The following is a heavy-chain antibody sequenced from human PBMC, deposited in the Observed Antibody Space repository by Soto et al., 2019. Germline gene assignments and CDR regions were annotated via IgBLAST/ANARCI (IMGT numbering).Heavy chain of an antibody. CDR2: IYHSGST. CDR3: ARIPSP. V-gene: IGHV4-30-2*01. CDR1: GGSISSGGYS. Sequence: SETLSLTCAVSGGSISSGGYSWSWIRQPPGKGLEWIGYIYHSGSTYYNSSLKIRVTISVDRSKNQFSLKLSSVTAADTAVYYCARIPSPWGQGTLVTVSS. J-gene: IGHJ5*02. D-gene: IGHD2-21*01.